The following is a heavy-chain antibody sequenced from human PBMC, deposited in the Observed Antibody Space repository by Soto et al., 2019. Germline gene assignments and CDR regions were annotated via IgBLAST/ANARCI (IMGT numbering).Heavy chain of an antibody. Sequence: VLLQESGPGLLRPSETLSLTCTVSVDSFSGAEYYWSWIRQPLGKVPEWMGNTYYNGDTKYNPALRSRVIVSEDTSKRQLSLWLSSVTAADTAVYFCARGPGYIDGWRTFDLWGRGILVTVSS. CDR1: VDSFSGAEYY. J-gene: IGHJ4*02. CDR3: ARGPGYIDGWRTFDL. CDR2: TYYNGDT. V-gene: IGHV4-61*08. D-gene: IGHD6-19*01.